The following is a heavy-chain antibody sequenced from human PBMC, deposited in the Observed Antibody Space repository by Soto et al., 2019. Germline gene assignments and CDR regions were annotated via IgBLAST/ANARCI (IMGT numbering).Heavy chain of an antibody. V-gene: IGHV4-4*08. J-gene: IGHJ4*02. CDR3: ARHFVAVVIKGWGY. CDR1: GDSITSYN. Sequence: PSETLSLTCTVSGDSITSYNWNWLRQPPGKALEWIGYVYSSGSTNYNPSLRSRVSMSVDTSKNQFSLKLISVTAADTAVYYCARHFVAVVIKGWGYWGQGKLVTVSS. CDR2: VYSSGST. D-gene: IGHD3-10*01.